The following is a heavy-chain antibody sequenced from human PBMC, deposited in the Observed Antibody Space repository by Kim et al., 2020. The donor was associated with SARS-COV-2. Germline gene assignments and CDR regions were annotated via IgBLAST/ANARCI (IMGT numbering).Heavy chain of an antibody. Sequence: SVKVSCKASGGTLSRSPISRVRQAPGQGREWMGRIFPIFYVPTHAQKFQGRVTITADKSTNTDFMEPKSLRSDDTAVDFCARGQAESRTSPSTNWQDPW. J-gene: IGHJ5*02. CDR3: ARGQAESRTSPSTNWQDP. V-gene: IGHV1-69*04. CDR2: IFPIFYVP. CDR1: GGTLSRSP. D-gene: IGHD1-1*01.